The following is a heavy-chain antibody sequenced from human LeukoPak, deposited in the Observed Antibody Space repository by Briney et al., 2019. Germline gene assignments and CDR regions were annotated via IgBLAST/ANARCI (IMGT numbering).Heavy chain of an antibody. CDR1: GFTFSSYA. D-gene: IGHD7-27*01. Sequence: GRSLRLSCAASGFTFSSYAMHWVRQAPGKGLEWVAVISYDGSNKYYADSVKGRFTISRDNSKNTLYLQMNSLRAEDTAVYCCARDRGELGTLDYWGQGTLVTVSS. V-gene: IGHV3-30*04. CDR3: ARDRGELGTLDY. J-gene: IGHJ4*02. CDR2: ISYDGSNK.